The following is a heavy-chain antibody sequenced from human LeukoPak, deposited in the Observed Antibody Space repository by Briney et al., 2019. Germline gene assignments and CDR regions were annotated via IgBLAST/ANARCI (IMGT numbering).Heavy chain of an antibody. CDR1: GFTFSSYV. J-gene: IGHJ3*02. D-gene: IGHD6-19*01. CDR3: AKRGWRGAFDI. V-gene: IGHV3-23*01. Sequence: GGSLRLSCAASGFTFSSYVMTWVRQAPGKGPEWVSSISSSGDGTYYADSVKGRFTISRDNSKNTLYLQMNSLRAEDTAVYYCAKRGWRGAFDIWGQGTMVTVSS. CDR2: ISSSGDGT.